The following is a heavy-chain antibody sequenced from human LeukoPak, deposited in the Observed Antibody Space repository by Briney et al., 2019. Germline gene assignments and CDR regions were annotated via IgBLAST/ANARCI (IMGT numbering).Heavy chain of an antibody. J-gene: IGHJ4*02. CDR2: ITRSNYI. V-gene: IGHV3-21*01. CDR1: GFTFSSYS. CDR3: ARTLYQLLSDY. D-gene: IGHD2-2*01. Sequence: PGGSLRLSCAASGFTFSSYSMNWVRQAPGKGLEWVSSITRSNYIYYADSVKGRFTISRDNAKNSLYPQMNSLRAEDTAVYYCARTLYQLLSDYWGQGTLVTVSS.